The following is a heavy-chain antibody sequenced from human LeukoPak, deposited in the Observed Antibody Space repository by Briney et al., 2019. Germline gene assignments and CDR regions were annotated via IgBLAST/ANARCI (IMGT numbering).Heavy chain of an antibody. V-gene: IGHV1-18*01. J-gene: IGHJ5*02. Sequence: ASVKVSCKASGYTFTSYGISWVRQAPGQGLEWMGWISAYNGNTNYAQKLQGRVTMTTDASTSTAYTELSSLRSEDTAVYYCARDRYGDYEFWFDPWGQGTLVTVSS. CDR3: ARDRYGDYEFWFDP. CDR1: GYTFTSYG. D-gene: IGHD4-17*01. CDR2: ISAYNGNT.